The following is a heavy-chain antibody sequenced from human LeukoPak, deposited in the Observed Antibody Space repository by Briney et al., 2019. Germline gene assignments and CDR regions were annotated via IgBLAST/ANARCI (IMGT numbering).Heavy chain of an antibody. Sequence: SETLSLTCAVYGVSFSGYYWSWIRQPPGKGLEWIGEINHSGSTNYNPSLKSRVTISVDTSKNQFSLKLSSVTAADTAVYYCARGGDYYGSGSFNYWGQGTLVTVSS. J-gene: IGHJ4*02. D-gene: IGHD3-10*01. CDR3: ARGGDYYGSGSFNY. V-gene: IGHV4-34*01. CDR1: GVSFSGYY. CDR2: INHSGST.